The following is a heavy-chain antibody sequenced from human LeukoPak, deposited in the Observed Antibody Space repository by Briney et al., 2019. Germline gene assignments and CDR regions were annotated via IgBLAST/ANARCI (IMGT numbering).Heavy chain of an antibody. V-gene: IGHV1-8*01. CDR3: ARDTPSSTSSSGAFDI. Sequence: GASVKVSCKASGYTFTSYDINWVRQATGQGLEWMGWMNPNSGNTGYAQKFQGRVTMTRNTSISTAYMELSSLRSEDTAVYYCARDTPSSTSSSGAFDIWGQGTMVTVSS. D-gene: IGHD2-2*01. CDR2: MNPNSGNT. J-gene: IGHJ3*02. CDR1: GYTFTSYD.